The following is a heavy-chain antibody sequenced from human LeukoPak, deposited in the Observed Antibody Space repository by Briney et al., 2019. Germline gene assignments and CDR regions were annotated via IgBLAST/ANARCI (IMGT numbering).Heavy chain of an antibody. CDR3: ARSPPGLIYMDV. V-gene: IGHV1-69*01. D-gene: IGHD2-8*01. J-gene: IGHJ6*03. Sequence: GSSVKVSCKASGGTFSSYAISWVRQAPGQGFEWMGGFIPIFGTANYAQNFQGRVMITADESTSTAYMELFSLRSGDTAVYYCARSPPGLIYMDVWGKGTTVSVSS. CDR1: GGTFSSYA. CDR2: FIPIFGTA.